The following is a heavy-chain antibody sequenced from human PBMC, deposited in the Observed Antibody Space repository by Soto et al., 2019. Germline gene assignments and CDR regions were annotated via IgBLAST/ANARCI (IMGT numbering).Heavy chain of an antibody. CDR1: GGSVSNKTYY. Sequence: PSETLSLTCSVSGGSVSNKTYYWSWIRQPPGKRLEWIGYVYYSGTTNYNPSLKSRVTISVDLSKNQFSLRLSSVTTADTALYYCARTTAVPNTLRSRYFFNYWGQGTLVTVSS. CDR2: VYYSGTT. V-gene: IGHV4-61*01. CDR3: ARTTAVPNTLRSRYFFNY. J-gene: IGHJ4*02. D-gene: IGHD4-17*01.